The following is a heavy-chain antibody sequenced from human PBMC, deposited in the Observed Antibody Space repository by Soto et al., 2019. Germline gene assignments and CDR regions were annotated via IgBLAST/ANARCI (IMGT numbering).Heavy chain of an antibody. D-gene: IGHD4-17*01. Sequence: QVQLVQSGAEVKKPGASVKVSCKASGYTFTSYDINWVRQATGQGLEWMGWMNPNSGKTGYAQKFEGRATMTRNTAISTAYMELSSLRSEDAAVYYWARGETVPGGGAFDIWGQGTMVTVSS. J-gene: IGHJ3*02. V-gene: IGHV1-8*01. CDR2: MNPNSGKT. CDR3: ARGETVPGGGAFDI. CDR1: GYTFTSYD.